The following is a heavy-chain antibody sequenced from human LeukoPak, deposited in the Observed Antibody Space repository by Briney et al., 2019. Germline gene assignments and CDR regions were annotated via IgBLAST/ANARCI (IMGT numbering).Heavy chain of an antibody. CDR1: GGTFSSYA. CDR3: ARGGVLGYYYYGMDV. D-gene: IGHD4/OR15-4a*01. CDR2: IIPIFGTA. V-gene: IGHV1-69*01. Sequence: SVKVSCKASGGTFSSYAISWVRQAPGQGLEWMGGIIPIFGTANYAQKFQGRVTITADESTSTAYMELSSLRSEDTAVYYCARGGVLGYYYYGMDVWGQGTTVTVSS. J-gene: IGHJ6*02.